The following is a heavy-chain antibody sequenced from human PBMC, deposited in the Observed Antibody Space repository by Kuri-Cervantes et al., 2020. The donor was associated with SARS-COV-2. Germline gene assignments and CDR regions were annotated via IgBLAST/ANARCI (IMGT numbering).Heavy chain of an antibody. CDR3: ARDAGNGWGVGLELRLNPNNWFDP. D-gene: IGHD1-7*01. Sequence: ASVKVSCNASGYTFTSYGISWLRQAPGQGLEWMGWISAYNGNTNYAQKLQGRVTMTTDTSTSTAYMELRSLRSDDTAVYYCARDAGNGWGVGLELRLNPNNWFDPWGQGTLVTVSS. J-gene: IGHJ5*02. CDR1: GYTFTSYG. CDR2: ISAYNGNT. V-gene: IGHV1-18*01.